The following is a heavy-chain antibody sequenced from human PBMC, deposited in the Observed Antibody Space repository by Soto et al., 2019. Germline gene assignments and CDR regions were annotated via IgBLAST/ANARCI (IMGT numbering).Heavy chain of an antibody. Sequence: ASVKVSCKASGYTFTGYYVHWVRQAPGQGLEWMGWINPNSGDTYLAQRFQGRVTMNRDTSIGTAYMELRGLTSDDTAEYYCAKGGAIVAAGTRVYLYNAMDVWGQGTTVTVSS. D-gene: IGHD1-26*01. V-gene: IGHV1-2*02. J-gene: IGHJ6*02. CDR2: INPNSGDT. CDR3: AKGGAIVAAGTRVYLYNAMDV. CDR1: GYTFTGYY.